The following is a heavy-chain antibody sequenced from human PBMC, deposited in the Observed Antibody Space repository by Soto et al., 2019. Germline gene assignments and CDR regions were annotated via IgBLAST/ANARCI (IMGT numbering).Heavy chain of an antibody. D-gene: IGHD2-2*01. J-gene: IGHJ3*02. Sequence: QVQLVESGGGVVQPGRSLRLSCAASGFTFSSYGMHWVRQAPGKGLEWVAVIWYDGSNKYYADSVKSRFTISRDNSKNTLFLQMSSLRAEDTVVYYCASEDTSHFYAVNAFDIWGQGTMVTVSS. CDR2: IWYDGSNK. V-gene: IGHV3-33*01. CDR1: GFTFSSYG. CDR3: ASEDTSHFYAVNAFDI.